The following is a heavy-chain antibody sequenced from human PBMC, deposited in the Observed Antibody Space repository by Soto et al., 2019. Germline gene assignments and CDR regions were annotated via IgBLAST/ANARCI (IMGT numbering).Heavy chain of an antibody. V-gene: IGHV3-30*18. Sequence: GGSLRLSCAASGFTFSSYGMHWVRQAPGKGLEWVAVISYDGSNKYYADSVKGRFTISRDNSKNTLYLQMNSLRAEDTAVYYCAKDFDSSGYYVDYWGQGTLVTVSS. CDR2: ISYDGSNK. CDR3: AKDFDSSGYYVDY. J-gene: IGHJ4*02. CDR1: GFTFSSYG. D-gene: IGHD3-22*01.